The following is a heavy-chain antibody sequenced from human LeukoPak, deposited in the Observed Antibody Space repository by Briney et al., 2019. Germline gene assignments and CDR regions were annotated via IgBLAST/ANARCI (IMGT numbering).Heavy chain of an antibody. CDR1: GYRFTDHW. Sequence: GESLKISCKGSGYRFTDHWIGWVRQMPGKGLEWMGIIFPADSDIRYSPSFQGQVTISADKSINTAYLQWSSLKASDTAIYYCARLPQSVYFDYWGRGTLVTVSS. CDR2: IFPADSDI. J-gene: IGHJ4*02. V-gene: IGHV5-51*01. CDR3: ARLPQSVYFDY.